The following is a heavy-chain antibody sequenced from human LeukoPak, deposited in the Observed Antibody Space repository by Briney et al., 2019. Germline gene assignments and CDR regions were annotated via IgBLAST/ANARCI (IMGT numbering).Heavy chain of an antibody. CDR2: IKSDGSDP. CDR1: GFTFSNYW. D-gene: IGHD2-2*01. Sequence: PGGSLRLSCAASGFTFSNYWMHWVRQGPGKGLVWVSRIKSDGSDPSYADSVKGRFTISRDNAKSTLYLQMNSLRAEDTAVYHCAKDRDPMPSRGMDVWGQGTTVAVSS. V-gene: IGHV3-74*01. J-gene: IGHJ6*02. CDR3: AKDRDPMPSRGMDV.